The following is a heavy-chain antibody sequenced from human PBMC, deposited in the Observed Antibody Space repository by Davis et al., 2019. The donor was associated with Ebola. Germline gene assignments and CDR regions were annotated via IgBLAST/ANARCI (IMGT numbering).Heavy chain of an antibody. Sequence: GESLKISCAASGFIFSGSGMHWVRQASGKGLEWVGRVRTKVKTYATAYAASVEGRFTISRDDSKNTAYLQMNSLRIEDTAVYYCTRGRGEWGQRTPVIVSS. D-gene: IGHD1-26*01. J-gene: IGHJ4*02. CDR2: VRTKVKTYAT. CDR3: TRGRGE. V-gene: IGHV3-73*01. CDR1: GFIFSGSG.